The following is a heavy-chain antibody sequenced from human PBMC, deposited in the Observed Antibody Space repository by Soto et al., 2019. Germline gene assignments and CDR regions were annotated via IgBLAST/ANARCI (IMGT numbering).Heavy chain of an antibody. CDR1: GYTFTSYA. Sequence: ASVKVSCKASGYTFTSYAMHWVRQAPGQGLEWMGWISPYNGNTHSATKVQGRLTMTTDTSTSTAYMDLGSLTSDDTAVYYCVMVDNYVTPTPQDVWGQGTTVTVSS. J-gene: IGHJ6*02. V-gene: IGHV1-18*01. CDR2: ISPYNGNT. D-gene: IGHD3-16*01. CDR3: VMVDNYVTPTPQDV.